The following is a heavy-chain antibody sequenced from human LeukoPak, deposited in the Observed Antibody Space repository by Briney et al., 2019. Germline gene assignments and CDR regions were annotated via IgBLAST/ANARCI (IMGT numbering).Heavy chain of an antibody. CDR3: ARESGPVDTAMVSYYFDY. CDR1: GFTFSDYY. D-gene: IGHD5-18*01. V-gene: IGHV3-11*04. CDR2: ISSSGSTI. J-gene: IGHJ4*02. Sequence: GGSLRLSCAASGFTFSDYYMSWIRQAPGKGLEWVSYISSSGSTIYYADSVKGRFTISRDNSKNTLYLQMNSLRAEDTAVYYCARESGPVDTAMVSYYFDYWGQGTLVTVSS.